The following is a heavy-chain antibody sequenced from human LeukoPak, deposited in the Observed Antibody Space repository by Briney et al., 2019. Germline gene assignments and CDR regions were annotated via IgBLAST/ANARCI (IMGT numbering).Heavy chain of an antibody. CDR3: AREVPGGSGSFHLDY. V-gene: IGHV4-30-2*01. J-gene: IGHJ4*02. CDR2: IYHSGST. Sequence: PSETLSLTCAVSGASISSGGYSWSWIRQPPGKGLEWIGYIYHSGSTFYHPSLKSRVTISVDRTKNQFSLKLNSVTAADTAVYYCAREVPGGSGSFHLDYWGQGALVTVSS. CDR1: GASISSGGYS. D-gene: IGHD3-10*01.